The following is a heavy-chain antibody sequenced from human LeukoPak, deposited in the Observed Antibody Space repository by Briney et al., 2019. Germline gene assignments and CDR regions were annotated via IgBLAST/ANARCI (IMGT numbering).Heavy chain of an antibody. J-gene: IGHJ4*02. CDR2: IRNDGSNK. D-gene: IGHD1-26*01. V-gene: IGHV3-30*02. CDR1: GFTFSSYG. Sequence: PGGSLRLSCAASGFTFSSYGMHWVRQAPGKGLEWVAFIRNDGSNKYYADSVKGRFTISRDNAKNTLYLQMNSLRAEDTAVYYCAKDGGTFCIDYWGQGTLVTVFS. CDR3: AKDGGTFCIDY.